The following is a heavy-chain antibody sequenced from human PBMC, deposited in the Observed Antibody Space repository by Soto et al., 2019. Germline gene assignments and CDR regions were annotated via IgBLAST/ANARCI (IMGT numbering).Heavy chain of an antibody. CDR1: GFTFSIYA. D-gene: IGHD1-1*01. V-gene: IGHV3-23*01. Sequence: GGSLRLSCAASGFTFSIYAMSWVRQAPGKGLEWVSSISASGVTTYYADSVRGRFTISRDNSKNMLYLQMNSLRAEDTAVYYCANVPSKTPDNRYYFDCWGQGALVTVSS. J-gene: IGHJ4*02. CDR2: ISASGVTT. CDR3: ANVPSKTPDNRYYFDC.